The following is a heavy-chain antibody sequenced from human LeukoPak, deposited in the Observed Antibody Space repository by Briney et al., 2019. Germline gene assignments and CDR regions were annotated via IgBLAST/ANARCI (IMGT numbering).Heavy chain of an antibody. V-gene: IGHV3-20*04. CDR2: INWNGGST. CDR3: AREPLLYYDSSGYYSYYFDY. CDR1: GFTFDDYG. Sequence: GGSLRLSCVASGFTFDDYGMSWVRQAPGKGLEWVSGINWNGGSTGYADSVKGRFTISRDNAKNSLYLQMNSLRAEDTALYYCAREPLLYYDSSGYYSYYFDYWGQGTLVTVPS. J-gene: IGHJ4*02. D-gene: IGHD3-22*01.